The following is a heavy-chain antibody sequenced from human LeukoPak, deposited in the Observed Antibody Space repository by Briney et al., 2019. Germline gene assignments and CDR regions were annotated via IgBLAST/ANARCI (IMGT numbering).Heavy chain of an antibody. CDR1: GLTFSSYW. CDR2: IDPDGTST. Sequence: PGGSLRLSCAASGLTFSSYWMHWVRQVPGKGPVWVSRIDPDGTSTSCADSVKGRFTISRDNAKNTLYLQMNSLRAEDAAVYYCSAHETLIVVRPFDYWGQGTVVTVSS. V-gene: IGHV3-74*01. CDR3: SAHETLIVVRPFDY. J-gene: IGHJ4*02. D-gene: IGHD3-22*01.